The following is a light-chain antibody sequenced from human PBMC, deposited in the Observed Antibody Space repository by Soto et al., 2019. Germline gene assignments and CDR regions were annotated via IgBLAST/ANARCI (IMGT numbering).Light chain of an antibody. CDR2: DAS. Sequence: IQMTQSPSTPSASVEDRVTITCRASQTVSKGLSWYQQKPGKAPKLLIYDASSLEDGVPSRFSGSGSGTDFTLTISSLQPEDVATYYCQKYNSAWTFGQGTKVDI. J-gene: IGKJ1*01. V-gene: IGKV1-5*01. CDR1: QTVSKG. CDR3: QKYNSAWT.